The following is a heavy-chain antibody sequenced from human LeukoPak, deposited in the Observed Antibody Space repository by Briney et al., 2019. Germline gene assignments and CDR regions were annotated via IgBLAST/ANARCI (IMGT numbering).Heavy chain of an antibody. CDR2: VISSATTV. D-gene: IGHD3-3*01. Sequence: GGSLRLSCAASGFIFSTYSMNWVRQAPGKGLEWVSYVISSATTVYYADSVKGRFTSSRDNAKNLVYLQMNSLRAEDTAVYYCARDHDWAFDMWGQGTMVTVSS. CDR3: ARDHDWAFDM. CDR1: GFIFSTYS. J-gene: IGHJ3*02. V-gene: IGHV3-48*04.